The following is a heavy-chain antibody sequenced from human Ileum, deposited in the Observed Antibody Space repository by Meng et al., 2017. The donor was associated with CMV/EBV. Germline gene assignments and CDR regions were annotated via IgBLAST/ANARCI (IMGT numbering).Heavy chain of an antibody. CDR1: GGSISSYI. CDR2: IDTSGST. Sequence: QVELRVVGLGPGKPPVTRSHTWTVAGGSISSYIWIWSRQPAGKGLEVIGRIDTSGSTNNNPSLKSRVTMSVDTSKYQFSLKLSSVTAADTAVYYCARYCSCGSCYSGRHNWFDPWGQGTLVTVSS. D-gene: IGHD2-15*01. J-gene: IGHJ5*02. CDR3: ARYCSCGSCYSGRHNWFDP. V-gene: IGHV4-4*07.